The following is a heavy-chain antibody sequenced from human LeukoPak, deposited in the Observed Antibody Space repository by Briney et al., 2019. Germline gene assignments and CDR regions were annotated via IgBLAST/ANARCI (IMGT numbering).Heavy chain of an antibody. CDR2: INAKTGAT. J-gene: IGHJ4*02. V-gene: IGHV1-46*01. D-gene: IGHD5-18*01. CDR1: GYSFTNYF. Sequence: ASVKVSCKASGYSFTNYFLDWVRQAPGQGLEWLGMINAKTGATYYAQGFQGRLTMTRDTSRSTVYMELSSLRSEDTAVYYCARVNPIQLWLYFDYWGQGTLVTVSS. CDR3: ARVNPIQLWLYFDY.